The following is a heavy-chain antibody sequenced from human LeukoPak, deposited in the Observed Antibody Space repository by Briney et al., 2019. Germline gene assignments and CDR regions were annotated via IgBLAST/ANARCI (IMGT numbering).Heavy chain of an antibody. CDR3: ARSTYYYGSDPLDY. CDR1: GYTFTNYD. V-gene: IGHV1-8*03. J-gene: IGHJ4*02. CDR2: MNPNSGNT. D-gene: IGHD3-10*01. Sequence: ASVKVSCKASGYTFTNYDINWVRQVTGQGLEWMGYMNPNSGNTGYAQKFQGRVTFTRNTSISTAYLELSRLRSEDTAVYYCARSTYYYGSDPLDYWGQGTLVTVSS.